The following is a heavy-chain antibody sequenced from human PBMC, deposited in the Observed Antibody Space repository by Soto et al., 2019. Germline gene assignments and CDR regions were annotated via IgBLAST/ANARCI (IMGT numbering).Heavy chain of an antibody. CDR1: GGSISSGGYY. CDR3: ARDSQPSYHYFSYYYYGMDV. V-gene: IGHV4-31*03. Sequence: QVQLQESGPGLVKPSQTLSLTCTVSGGSISSGGYYWSWIRQHPGKGLEWIGYIYYSGSTYSNPALKSRVTISVDTSKNQFSLKLSSVTAADTAVYYCARDSQPSYHYFSYYYYGMDVWGQGTTVTVSS. CDR2: IYYSGST. J-gene: IGHJ6*02. D-gene: IGHD1-26*01.